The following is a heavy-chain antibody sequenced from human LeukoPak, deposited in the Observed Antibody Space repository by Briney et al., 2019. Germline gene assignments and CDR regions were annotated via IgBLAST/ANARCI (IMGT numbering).Heavy chain of an antibody. CDR1: GFTFSSSW. Sequence: PGGSLRLSCAASGFTFSSSWMSWVRQAPGKGLEWVANINQDGTEKYYVDSVKGRFTISRDNAKNSLYLQMNSLRAEDTAVYYCARGGKDKHCSSMPCPFFDYWGQGTLVTVSS. J-gene: IGHJ4*02. CDR2: INQDGTEK. V-gene: IGHV3-7*01. CDR3: ARGGKDKHCSSMPCPFFDY. D-gene: IGHD2-2*01.